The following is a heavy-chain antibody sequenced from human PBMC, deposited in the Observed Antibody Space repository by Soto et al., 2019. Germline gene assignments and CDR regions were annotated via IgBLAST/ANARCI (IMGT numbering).Heavy chain of an antibody. V-gene: IGHV4-59*08. CDR2: IYYSGST. Sequence: QVQLQESGPGLVKSSETLSLTCTVSGGSIRSYYWSWIRQPPGKGLEWIGYIYYSGSTNYNPSLKSRVTISVDTSKNQFSLKLSSVTAADTAVYYCARHVDTDYFDYWGQGTLVTVSS. CDR1: GGSIRSYY. D-gene: IGHD5-18*01. J-gene: IGHJ4*02. CDR3: ARHVDTDYFDY.